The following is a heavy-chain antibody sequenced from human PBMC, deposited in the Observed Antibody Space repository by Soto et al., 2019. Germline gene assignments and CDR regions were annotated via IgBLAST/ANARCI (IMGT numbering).Heavy chain of an antibody. CDR2: IYYSGST. V-gene: IGHV4-59*01. CDR3: ARSEPAGSYYNAAWFDP. J-gene: IGHJ5*02. CDR1: GGSISSYY. Sequence: SETLSLTCTVSGGSISSYYWSWIRQPPGKGLEWIGYIYYSGSTNYNPSLKSRVTISVDTSKNQFSLKLSSVTAADTAVYYCARSEPAGSYYNAAWFDPWGQGTLVTVSS. D-gene: IGHD3-10*01.